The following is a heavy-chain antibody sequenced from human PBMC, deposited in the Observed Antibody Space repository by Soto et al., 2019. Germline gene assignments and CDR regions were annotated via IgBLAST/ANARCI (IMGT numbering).Heavy chain of an antibody. CDR2: SRNKANSYTT. D-gene: IGHD5-18*01. CDR3: TGDYRYNAISYFAS. J-gene: IGHJ4*02. CDR1: GFTFXDHF. V-gene: IGHV3-72*01. Sequence: GGSLRLSCAVSGFTFXDHFMDLVRQAPGKGLEWICRSRNKANSYTTKYAASVEGRFTISRDDSKNLLYLQMNNLKTEDTALYFCTGDYRYNAISYFASWGQGTLVTVSS.